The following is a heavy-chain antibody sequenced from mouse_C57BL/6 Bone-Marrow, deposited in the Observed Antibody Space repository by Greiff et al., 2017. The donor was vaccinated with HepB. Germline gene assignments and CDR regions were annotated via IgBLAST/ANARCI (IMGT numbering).Heavy chain of an antibody. CDR3: ARGYYNYAMDY. D-gene: IGHD1-1*01. J-gene: IGHJ4*01. V-gene: IGHV5-16*01. Sequence: EVKLVESEGGLVQPGSSMKLSCTASGFTFSDYYMAWVRQVPEKGLEWVANINYDGSSTYYLDSLKSRFIISRDNAKNILYLQMSSLKSEDTATYDFARGYYNYAMDYWGQGTSVTVSS. CDR1: GFTFSDYY. CDR2: INYDGSST.